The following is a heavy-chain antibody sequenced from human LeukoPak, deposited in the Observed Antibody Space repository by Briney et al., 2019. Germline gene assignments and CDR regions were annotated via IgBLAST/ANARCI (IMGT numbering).Heavy chain of an antibody. D-gene: IGHD6-13*01. CDR1: GGSISSSNW. CDR3: ARDLGIAAADRDY. Sequence: SGTLSLTCAVSGGSISSSNWWSWVRQPPGKGLEWIGEIYHSGSTNYNPSLKGRVTISVDKSKNQFSLKLSSVTAADTAVYYCARDLGIAAADRDYWGQGTLVTVSS. V-gene: IGHV4-4*02. CDR2: IYHSGST. J-gene: IGHJ4*02.